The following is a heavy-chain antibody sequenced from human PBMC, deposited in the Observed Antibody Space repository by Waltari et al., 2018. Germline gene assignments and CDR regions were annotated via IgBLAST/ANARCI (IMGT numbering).Heavy chain of an antibody. Sequence: QVQLQESGPGLVKPSETLSLTCTVSGGSISSYYWSWIRQPAGKGLEWIGRIYTSGSTNYNPSLKSRVTISRDKAKNSLYLQMNSLRAEDTAVYYCAREKGYGSGSLLVDWFDPWGQGTLVTVSS. D-gene: IGHD3-10*01. J-gene: IGHJ5*02. CDR3: AREKGYGSGSLLVDWFDP. CDR1: GGSISSYY. V-gene: IGHV4-4*07. CDR2: IYTSGST.